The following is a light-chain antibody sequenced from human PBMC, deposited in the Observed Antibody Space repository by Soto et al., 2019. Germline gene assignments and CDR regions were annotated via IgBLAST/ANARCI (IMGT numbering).Light chain of an antibody. CDR1: QRVGIN. V-gene: IGKV3-20*01. J-gene: IGKJ4*01. CDR2: GAS. CDR3: QQYSSATGLT. Sequence: EIVMTKSPSTLSVSPGETATLSCRASQRVGINLAWYQQKPGQAPRLLIYGASSRATGIPDRFSGSGSGTDFTLTISRLEPEDFAVYYCQQYSSATGLTFGGGTKVDIK.